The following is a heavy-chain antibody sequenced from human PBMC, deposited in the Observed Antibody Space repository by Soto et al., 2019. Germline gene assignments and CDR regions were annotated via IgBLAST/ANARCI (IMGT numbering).Heavy chain of an antibody. J-gene: IGHJ6*02. Sequence: QVQLVESGGGVVQPGRSLRLSCAASGFTFSSYAMHWVRQAPGKGLEWVAVISYDGSNKYYADSVKGRFTISRDNSKNTLYLQMNSRRGEDTAVYYCARDGYNWNDGGAGTPGVWGQGTTVTVSS. D-gene: IGHD1-20*01. V-gene: IGHV3-30-3*01. CDR3: ARDGYNWNDGGAGTPGV. CDR1: GFTFSSYA. CDR2: ISYDGSNK.